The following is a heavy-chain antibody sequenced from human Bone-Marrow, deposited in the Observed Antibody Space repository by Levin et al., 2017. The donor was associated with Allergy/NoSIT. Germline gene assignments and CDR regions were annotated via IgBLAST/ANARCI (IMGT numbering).Heavy chain of an antibody. V-gene: IGHV4-30-4*01. CDR2: ISYSGNT. CDR3: ARETSDNVWGSYGYHIDY. Sequence: SETLSLTCTVSGDSSLNGDHFWSWIRQPPGKGLEWIGYISYSGNTYYNPSLRSRLDISVDTSKNQFSLKLSSVTAADTAVYYCARETSDNVWGSYGYHIDYWGQGTLVTVSS. J-gene: IGHJ4*02. CDR1: GDSSLNGDHF. D-gene: IGHD3-16*01.